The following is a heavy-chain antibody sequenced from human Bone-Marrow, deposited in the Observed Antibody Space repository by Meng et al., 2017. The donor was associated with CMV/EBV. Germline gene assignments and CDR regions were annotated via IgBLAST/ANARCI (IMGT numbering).Heavy chain of an antibody. V-gene: IGHV3-21*01. CDR1: AFTFSDYN. D-gene: IGHD1/OR15-1a*01. CDR2: ISSGSSYI. Sequence: GGSLRLSCAASAFTFSDYNMNWVRQAPGKGLEWVSSISSGSSYIYYADSVKGRFTISRDNAKVSLYLQMTSLRAEDTAVYFCVRSNNFEYWGQGTLVTVSS. J-gene: IGHJ4*02. CDR3: VRSNNFEY.